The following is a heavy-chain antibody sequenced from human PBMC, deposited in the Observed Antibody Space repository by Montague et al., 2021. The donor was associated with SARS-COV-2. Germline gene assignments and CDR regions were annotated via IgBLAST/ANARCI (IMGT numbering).Heavy chain of an antibody. D-gene: IGHD5-24*01. J-gene: IGHJ2*01. CDR3: ARDGYNVPHNFWYFDL. V-gene: IGHV4-31*03. Sequence: TLSLTCTVSGDSITSGGYFWTWIRQHPGKGLEFIGAISYSGSTYYKPSLTSRVSISMDTSKNLFSLRLHAVTAAATAVYYCARDGYNVPHNFWYFDLWGRGTLVTVSS. CDR1: GDSITSGGYF. CDR2: ISYSGST.